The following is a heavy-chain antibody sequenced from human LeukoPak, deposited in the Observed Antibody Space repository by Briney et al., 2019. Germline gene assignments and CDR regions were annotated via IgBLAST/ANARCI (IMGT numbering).Heavy chain of an antibody. D-gene: IGHD3-22*01. J-gene: IGHJ3*02. CDR3: ARAQWFDAFDI. CDR2: ISSSSSTI. CDR1: GFTFSSYS. V-gene: IGHV3-48*01. Sequence: GGSLRLSCAASGFTFSSYSMNWVRQAPGKGLEWVSYISSSSSTIYYADSVKGRFTISRDNAKNSLYLQMNSLRAEDTAVYYCARAQWFDAFDIWGQGTMVTVSS.